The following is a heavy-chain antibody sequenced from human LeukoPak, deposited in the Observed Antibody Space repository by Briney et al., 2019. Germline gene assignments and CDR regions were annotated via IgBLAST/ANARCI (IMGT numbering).Heavy chain of an antibody. J-gene: IGHJ4*02. V-gene: IGHV3-7*01. Sequence: GGSLRLSCAASGFTFSSYWMSWVRQAPGKGLEWVANIKKDGSEKYYVDSVEGRFTISRDNAKTSLYLQMNSLRAEDTAVYYCARDLSGVTGYTYGRGIDYWGQGTLVTVSS. D-gene: IGHD5-18*01. CDR1: GFTFSSYW. CDR2: IKKDGSEK. CDR3: ARDLSGVTGYTYGRGIDY.